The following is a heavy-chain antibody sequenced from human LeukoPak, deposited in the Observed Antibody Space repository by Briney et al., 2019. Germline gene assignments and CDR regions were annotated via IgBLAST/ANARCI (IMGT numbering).Heavy chain of an antibody. V-gene: IGHV4-39*01. J-gene: IGHJ5*02. CDR2: VYSSGST. CDR1: TGSIRGSHHY. Sequence: SSETLSLTCAVSTGSIRGSHHYWGWIRQPPGKGLQWIGSVYSSGSTYYIPSLRARVTISVDTSKNQFSLWLSSVTAADTATYYCARIIRATGYYSNPKSGSFDLWGQGILVTVSS. D-gene: IGHD2-21*01. CDR3: ARIIRATGYYSNPKSGSFDL.